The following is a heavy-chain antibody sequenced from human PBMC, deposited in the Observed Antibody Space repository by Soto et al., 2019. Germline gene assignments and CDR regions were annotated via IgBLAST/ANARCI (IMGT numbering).Heavy chain of an antibody. D-gene: IGHD2-15*01. Sequence: QLLESGPGLVKPSETLSLTCTVSGGSISSSSYYWGWIRQPPGKGLEWIGSIYYSGSTYYNPSLKSRVTISVDTSKNQFSLKLSSVTAADTAVYYCARQYCSGGSCYPGWFDPWGQGTLVTVSS. J-gene: IGHJ5*02. CDR2: IYYSGST. CDR3: ARQYCSGGSCYPGWFDP. CDR1: GGSISSSSYY. V-gene: IGHV4-39*01.